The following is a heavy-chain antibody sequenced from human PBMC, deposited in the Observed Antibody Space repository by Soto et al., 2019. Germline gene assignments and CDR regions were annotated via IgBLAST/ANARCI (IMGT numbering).Heavy chain of an antibody. V-gene: IGHV3-15*07. Sequence: PGGSLRLSCAASGFTFSNAWMNWVRQAPGKGLEWVGRIKSKTDGGTTDYAAPVKGRFTISRDDSKNTLYLQMNSLKTEDTAVYYCTTDKVVTTGLFSRNEREDWGQGTLVTAPQ. D-gene: IGHD2-21*02. CDR1: GFTFSNAW. CDR2: IKSKTDGGTT. CDR3: TTDKVVTTGLFSRNERED. J-gene: IGHJ4*02.